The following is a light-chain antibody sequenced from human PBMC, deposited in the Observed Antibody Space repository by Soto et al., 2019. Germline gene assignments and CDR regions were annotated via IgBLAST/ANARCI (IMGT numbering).Light chain of an antibody. CDR1: SSDVGDYNH. CDR3: SSYAGSSSNSYV. J-gene: IGLJ1*01. Sequence: QSALTQTPSASGSPGKSVTISCTGTSSDVGDYNHVSWYQQHPGKAPKLMIYEVSKRPSGVPDRFSGSKSGNTASLTVSGLQAEDEADYYCSSYAGSSSNSYVFGTGTKVTVL. CDR2: EVS. V-gene: IGLV2-8*01.